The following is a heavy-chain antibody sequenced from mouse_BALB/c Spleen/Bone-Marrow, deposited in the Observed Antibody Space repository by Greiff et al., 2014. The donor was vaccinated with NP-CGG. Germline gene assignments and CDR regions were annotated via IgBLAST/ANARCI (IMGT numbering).Heavy chain of an antibody. J-gene: IGHJ2*01. CDR1: GYAFTNYL. CDR3: AREWTARAVDY. Sequence: QVQLKQSGAELVRPGTSVKVSCKASGYAFTNYLIEWVKQRPVQGLEWIGVINPGSGGANYNAKFKGKATLTADKSSSTAYMQLSSLTSDDAAVYFCAREWTARAVDYWGQGTTLTVSS. CDR2: INPGSGGA. V-gene: IGHV1-54*01. D-gene: IGHD3-2*01.